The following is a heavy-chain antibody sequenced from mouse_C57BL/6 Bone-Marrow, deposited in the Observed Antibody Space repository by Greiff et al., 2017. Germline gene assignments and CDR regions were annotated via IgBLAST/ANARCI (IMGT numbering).Heavy chain of an antibody. CDR2: IYPGDGET. Sequence: VQLQQSGPELVKPGASVKISCKASGYAFSSSWMNWVKQRPGKGLEWIGRIYPGDGETNYNGKFKGKATLTADKSSSTAYLQLSSLTSEDSAVYFCVSGVLRYYFDYWGQGTTLTVSS. J-gene: IGHJ2*01. D-gene: IGHD1-1*01. CDR3: VSGVLRYYFDY. V-gene: IGHV1-82*01. CDR1: GYAFSSSW.